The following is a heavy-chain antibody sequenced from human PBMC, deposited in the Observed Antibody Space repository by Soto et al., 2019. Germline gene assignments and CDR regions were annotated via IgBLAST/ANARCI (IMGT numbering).Heavy chain of an antibody. J-gene: IGHJ4*02. Sequence: GGSLRLSCAASGFIFNNYALHWVRQAPGEGLEWVAVISHDGATVHYADSVTGRFTISRDNSKDTVHLQMNSLRPDDTAVYHCARDREPKSWYQLAAYWGLRTLVTVSS. CDR1: GFIFNNYA. CDR2: ISHDGATV. D-gene: IGHD6-13*01. CDR3: ARDREPKSWYQLAAY. V-gene: IGHV3-30-3*01.